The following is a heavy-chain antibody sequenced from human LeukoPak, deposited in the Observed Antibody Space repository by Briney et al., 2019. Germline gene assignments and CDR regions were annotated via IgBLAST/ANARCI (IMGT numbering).Heavy chain of an antibody. J-gene: IGHJ4*02. CDR1: GFXFSSYS. D-gene: IGHD2-15*01. Sequence: LRLSXXASGFXFSSYSMNWVRQAPGKGLEWVSSISISSTYIYYGDSVKGRFTISRDNAKNSLYLQMNSLRAEDTAVYYCARDDCSGGSCYFDYWGQGTLVTVSS. CDR3: ARDDCSGGSCYFDY. V-gene: IGHV3-21*01. CDR2: ISISSTYI.